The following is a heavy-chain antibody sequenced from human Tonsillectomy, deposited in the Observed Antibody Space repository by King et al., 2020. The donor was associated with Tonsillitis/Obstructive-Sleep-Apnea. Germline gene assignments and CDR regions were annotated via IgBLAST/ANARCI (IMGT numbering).Heavy chain of an antibody. CDR1: GGSISSSSYY. D-gene: IGHD2-2*02. Sequence: LQLQESGPGLVKPSETLSLTCTVSGGSISSSSYYWGWIRQPPGKGLEWIGSIYYSGSTYYNPSLKSRVTIFVDTSKNQFSLKLSSVTAADTAVYYCARHEEYTNSPPFDYWGQGTLVTVSS. J-gene: IGHJ4*02. V-gene: IGHV4-39*01. CDR2: IYYSGST. CDR3: ARHEEYTNSPPFDY.